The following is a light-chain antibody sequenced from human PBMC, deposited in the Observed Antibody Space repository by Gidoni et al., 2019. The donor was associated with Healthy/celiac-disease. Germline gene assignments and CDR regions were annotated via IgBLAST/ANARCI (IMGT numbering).Light chain of an antibody. CDR3: QVWDSSSDLL. V-gene: IGLV3-21*02. J-gene: IGLJ2*01. CDR2: DDS. Sequence: SYVLPQPPSVSVAPGQTARMTCGGNNIGSKSVHWYQQKPGQAPVLVVYDDSDRPSGIPERFSGSNSGNTATLTISRVEAGDEADYYCQVWDSSSDLLFGGGTKLT. CDR1: NIGSKS.